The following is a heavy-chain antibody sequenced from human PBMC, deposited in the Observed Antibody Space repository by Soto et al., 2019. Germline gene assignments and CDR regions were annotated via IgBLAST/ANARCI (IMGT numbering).Heavy chain of an antibody. CDR3: ARGGGSFDT. CDR2: IYRDGNT. V-gene: IGHV3-53*01. D-gene: IGHD3-16*01. CDR1: GFTVSTNY. Sequence: EVQLVESGGGLIQPGGSLRLSCAVSGFTVSTNYMTWVRQAPGKGLDWVSLIYRDGNTYYADSVKGRFTISRDNSKNTLYLEMNSLRVDDTAVYYCARGGGSFDTWGQGTLVTVSS. J-gene: IGHJ4*02.